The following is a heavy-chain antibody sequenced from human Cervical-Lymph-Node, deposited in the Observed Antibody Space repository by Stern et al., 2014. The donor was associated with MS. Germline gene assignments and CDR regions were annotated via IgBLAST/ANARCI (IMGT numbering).Heavy chain of an antibody. CDR1: GGSISSGGYF. Sequence: VQLVESGPGLVKPSQTLSLTCTVSGGSISSGGYFWSWIRQHPGKGLEWIGYIDHSGSTYYNPSLKSRVTISVDTSKNQFSLNLTSVTAADTAVYYCARKGAIVPAAIENWFDSWGQGTLVTVSS. CDR3: ARKGAIVPAAIENWFDS. CDR2: IDHSGST. V-gene: IGHV4-31*03. J-gene: IGHJ5*01. D-gene: IGHD2-2*01.